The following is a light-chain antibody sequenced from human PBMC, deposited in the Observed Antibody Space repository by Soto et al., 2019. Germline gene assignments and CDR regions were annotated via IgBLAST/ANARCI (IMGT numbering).Light chain of an antibody. CDR2: EVT. CDR1: SGDIGSYNR. V-gene: IGLV2-23*02. CDR3: CSYAGSSTFRV. J-gene: IGLJ2*01. Sequence: QSALTQPASVSGSPGQSITISCTGTSGDIGSYNRVSWYQQHPGKAPKLIIYEVTDRPSGVSNRFSGSKSGNTASLTISGLQAEDEAEYYCCSYAGSSTFRVFGGGTKLTVL.